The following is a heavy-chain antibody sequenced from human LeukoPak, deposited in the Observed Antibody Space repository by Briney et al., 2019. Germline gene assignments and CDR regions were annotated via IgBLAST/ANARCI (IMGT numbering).Heavy chain of an antibody. V-gene: IGHV3-7*01. Sequence: GGSLRLSCSASGFAFSGFAMGWVRQAPGKGLEWVANINGDGSEKYFAGSVKGRFTISRDNARNSLFLQMSSLRAEDTAVYYCARARYCSSGNCYKDYWGQGSLVTVSS. J-gene: IGHJ4*02. CDR1: GFAFSGFA. CDR3: ARARYCSSGNCYKDY. CDR2: INGDGSEK. D-gene: IGHD2-15*01.